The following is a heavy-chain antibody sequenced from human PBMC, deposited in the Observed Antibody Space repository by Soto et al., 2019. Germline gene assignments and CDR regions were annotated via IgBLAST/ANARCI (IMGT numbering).Heavy chain of an antibody. CDR1: GGSISSGDYY. CDR2: IYYSGST. CDR3: ARDSSPPYDFWSGYSPYYYGMDV. J-gene: IGHJ6*02. Sequence: PSETLSLTCTVSGGSISSGDYYWSWIRQPPGKGLEWIGYIYYSGSTYYNPSLKSRVTISVDTSNNQFSLKLSSVTAADTAVYYCARDSSPPYDFWSGYSPYYYGMDVWGQGTTVTVSS. V-gene: IGHV4-30-4*01. D-gene: IGHD3-3*01.